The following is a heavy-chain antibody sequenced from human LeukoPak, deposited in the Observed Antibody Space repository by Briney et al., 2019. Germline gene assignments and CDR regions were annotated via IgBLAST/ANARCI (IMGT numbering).Heavy chain of an antibody. CDR3: ARQLADYVVRGVPVDY. Sequence: GSLRLSCVASGFTFSSYAMSWVRQPPGKGLEWSGEINHSGSTNYNPSLKSRVTISVDTSKNQFSLKLSSVTAADTAVYYCARQLADYVVRGVPVDYWGQGTLVTVSS. D-gene: IGHD3-10*01. J-gene: IGHJ4*02. CDR2: INHSGST. CDR1: GFTFSSYA. V-gene: IGHV4-34*01.